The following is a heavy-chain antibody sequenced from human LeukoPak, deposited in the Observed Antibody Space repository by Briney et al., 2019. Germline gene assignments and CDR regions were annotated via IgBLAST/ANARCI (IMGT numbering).Heavy chain of an antibody. D-gene: IGHD1-26*01. V-gene: IGHV4-34*01. CDR2: INHSGST. J-gene: IGHJ4*02. Sequence: SETLSLTCAVYGGSFSGYYWSWIRQPPGKGLEWIGEINHSGSTNYNPSLKSRVTISVDTSKNQFSLKLSSVTAADTAVYYCARRRSGSYFSSLGPLFDYWGQGTLVTVSS. CDR3: ARRRSGSYFSSLGPLFDY. CDR1: GGSFSGYY.